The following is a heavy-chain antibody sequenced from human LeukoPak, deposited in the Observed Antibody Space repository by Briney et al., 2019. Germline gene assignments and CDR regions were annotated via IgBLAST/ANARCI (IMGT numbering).Heavy chain of an antibody. J-gene: IGHJ6*03. D-gene: IGHD3-3*01. V-gene: IGHV4-59*01. CDR3: ARAVPYYDFWSGYPDHYYYYYYMDV. CDR1: GGSIRSYY. Sequence: SETLSLICTVSGGSIRSYYCSLIRQPPGNGPEWVGDIYYSGSTNYNPSPNSRVTISVDTSKNQFSLKLSSVTAADTAVYYCARAVPYYDFWSGYPDHYYYYYYMDVWGKGTTVTVSS. CDR2: IYYSGST.